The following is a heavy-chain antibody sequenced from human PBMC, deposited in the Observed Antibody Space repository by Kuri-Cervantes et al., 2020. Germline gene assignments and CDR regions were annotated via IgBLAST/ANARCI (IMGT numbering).Heavy chain of an antibody. CDR2: IKQDGSEK. CDR3: ARDHVMPTTRWTFDI. Sequence: GESLKISCAASGFTFSSYGMHWVRQAPGKGLEWVANIKQDGSEKYYVDSVKGRFTISRDNAKNSLYLQLNSLRDDDTAVYYCARDHVMPTTRWTFDIWGQGTMVTVSS. CDR1: GFTFSSYG. V-gene: IGHV3-7*01. J-gene: IGHJ3*02. D-gene: IGHD5-24*01.